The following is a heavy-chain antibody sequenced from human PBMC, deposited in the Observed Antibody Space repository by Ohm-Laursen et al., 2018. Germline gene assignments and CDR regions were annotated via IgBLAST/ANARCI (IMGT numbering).Heavy chain of an antibody. D-gene: IGHD4-23*01. Sequence: GSLRLSCAASGFTFSSYSMNWVRQAPGKGLEWVSSISSSSSYIYYADSVKGRFTISRDNSKNTLYLQMNSLRAEDTAVYYCARVMATDNGGNSGAFDIWGQGTVVTVSS. CDR2: ISSSSSYI. CDR1: GFTFSSYS. V-gene: IGHV3-21*04. CDR3: ARVMATDNGGNSGAFDI. J-gene: IGHJ3*02.